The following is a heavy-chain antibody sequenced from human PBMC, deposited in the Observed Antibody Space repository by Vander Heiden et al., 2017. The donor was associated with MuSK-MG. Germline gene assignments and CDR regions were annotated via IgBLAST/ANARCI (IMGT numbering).Heavy chain of an antibody. J-gene: IGHJ6*02. Sequence: EVQLVESGGGLVQPGGSLRLSCAASGFTFSSYEMNWVRQAPGKGLEWVSYISSSGSTIYYADSVKGRFTISRDNVKNSLYLQMNSLRAEDTAVYYCAGSGSDYYYYGMDVWGQGTTVTVSS. CDR3: AGSGSDYYYYGMDV. V-gene: IGHV3-48*03. CDR1: GFTFSSYE. CDR2: ISSSGSTI. D-gene: IGHD3-10*01.